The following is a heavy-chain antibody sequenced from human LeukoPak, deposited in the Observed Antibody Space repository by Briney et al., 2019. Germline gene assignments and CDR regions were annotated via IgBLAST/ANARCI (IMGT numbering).Heavy chain of an antibody. CDR3: ARDFDYGDYGVNYFDY. CDR2: ISSSSSYI. J-gene: IGHJ4*02. Sequence: PGGSLRLSCAASGFTFSSYSMNWVRQAPGKGLDGVSSISSSSSYIYYADSVKGRFTISRDNAKNSLYLQMNSLRAEDTAVYYCARDFDYGDYGVNYFDYWGQGTLVTVSS. D-gene: IGHD4-17*01. V-gene: IGHV3-21*01. CDR1: GFTFSSYS.